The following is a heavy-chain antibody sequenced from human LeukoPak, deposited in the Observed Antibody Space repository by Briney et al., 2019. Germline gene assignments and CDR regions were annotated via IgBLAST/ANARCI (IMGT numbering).Heavy chain of an antibody. CDR1: GGSISSGDYY. CDR2: IYYSGST. Sequence: SETLSLTCTVSGGSISSGDYYWSWIRQPPGKGLEWIGYIYYSGSTYYNPSLKSRVTISVDTSKNQFSLKLSSVTAADTAVYYCVRRDNSGWNYFDYWGQGTLVTVSS. D-gene: IGHD6-19*01. CDR3: VRRDNSGWNYFDY. J-gene: IGHJ4*02. V-gene: IGHV4-30-4*01.